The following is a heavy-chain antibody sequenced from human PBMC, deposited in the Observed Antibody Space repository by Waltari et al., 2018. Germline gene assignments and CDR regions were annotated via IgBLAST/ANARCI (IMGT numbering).Heavy chain of an antibody. V-gene: IGHV3-30-3*01. D-gene: IGHD6-19*01. Sequence: QVQLVESGGGVVQPGRSLRLSCAASGFTFSSYAMHWVRQAPGKGLEWWAVISYDGSNKYYADSVKGRFTISRDNSKNTLYLQMNSLRAEDTAVYYCARDKSSSGLDYWGQGTLVTVSS. J-gene: IGHJ4*02. CDR1: GFTFSSYA. CDR2: ISYDGSNK. CDR3: ARDKSSSGLDY.